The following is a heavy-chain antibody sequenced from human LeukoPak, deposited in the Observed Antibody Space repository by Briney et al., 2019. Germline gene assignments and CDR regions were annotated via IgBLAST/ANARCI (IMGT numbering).Heavy chain of an antibody. Sequence: EASVKVSCKASGYTFTSYGISWVRQAPGQGLEWMGWISAYNGNTNYAQKLQGRVTMTTATSTSTAYMELRSLRSDNTAVYYCARTYDYVWGSYRSLDYWGQGTLVTVSS. V-gene: IGHV1-18*01. CDR1: GYTFTSYG. J-gene: IGHJ4*02. CDR2: ISAYNGNT. D-gene: IGHD3-16*02. CDR3: ARTYDYVWGSYRSLDY.